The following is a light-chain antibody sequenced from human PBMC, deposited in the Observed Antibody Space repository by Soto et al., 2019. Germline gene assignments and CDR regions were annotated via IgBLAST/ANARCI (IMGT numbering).Light chain of an antibody. CDR2: SAS. Sequence: EVVMRQSPPTRVVSPRECATLSCRASQGIGDTLAWYQQRPGHTPRLLIYSASTRVTGIPARFSGSGSGTDFTLTISRLEPEDFAVYYCQQYCSSGTFGQGSKVDTK. CDR3: QQYCSSGT. CDR1: QGIGDT. J-gene: IGKJ1*01. V-gene: IGKV3-15*01.